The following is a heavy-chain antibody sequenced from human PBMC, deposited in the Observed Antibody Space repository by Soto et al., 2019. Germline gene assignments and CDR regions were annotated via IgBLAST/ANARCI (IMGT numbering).Heavy chain of an antibody. Sequence: ITLKESGPTLVKPTQTLTLTCTFSGFSFATNKVAVAWVRQPPGKALEWLALIYYDDDERYNPSLRSRLTITKDTSKNQVVLTMIDMHPVDTATYYCVYKPPPAGIYWYFDVWGPGTLVAVS. CDR3: VYKPPPAGIYWYFDV. CDR2: IYYDDDE. V-gene: IGHV2-5*02. J-gene: IGHJ2*01. D-gene: IGHD6-19*01. CDR1: GFSFATNKVA.